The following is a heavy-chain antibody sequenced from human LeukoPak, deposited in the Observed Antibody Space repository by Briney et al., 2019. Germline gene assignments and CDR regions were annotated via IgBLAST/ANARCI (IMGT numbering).Heavy chain of an antibody. CDR1: GGTFSSYA. Sequence: GASVKVSCKASGGTFSSYAISWVRQALGQGLEWMGGIIPIFGTANYAQKFQGRVTITADKSTSTAYMELSSLRSEDTAVYYCASGRDGYNYLSFDYWGQGTLVTVSS. CDR3: ASGRDGYNYLSFDY. D-gene: IGHD5-24*01. J-gene: IGHJ4*02. V-gene: IGHV1-69*06. CDR2: IIPIFGTA.